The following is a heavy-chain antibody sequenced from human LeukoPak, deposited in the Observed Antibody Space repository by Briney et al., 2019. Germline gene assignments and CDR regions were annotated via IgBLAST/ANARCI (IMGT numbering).Heavy chain of an antibody. J-gene: IGHJ5*02. D-gene: IGHD5-18*01. CDR2: INPNSGGT. Sequence: GASVKVSCKASGYTFTGYYMHWVRQAPGQGLEWMGWINPNSGGTNYAQKFQGRVTMTRDTSISTAYMELSRLRSDDTAVYYCARVIRPVDTDHNWFDPWGQGTLVTVSS. CDR1: GYTFTGYY. CDR3: ARVIRPVDTDHNWFDP. V-gene: IGHV1-2*02.